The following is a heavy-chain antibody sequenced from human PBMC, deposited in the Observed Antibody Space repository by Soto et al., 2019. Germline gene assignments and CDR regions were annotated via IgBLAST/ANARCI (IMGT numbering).Heavy chain of an antibody. Sequence: QVQLVQSGAEVKKPGSSVKVSCKASGGTFSSYTISWVRQAPGQGLEWMGRIIPILGIANYAQKFQGRVTITADTSTSTAYMELSSLRSEDTAVYYCARAPPDESSGYGGSWGQGNLVTVSS. CDR2: IIPILGIA. CDR1: GGTFSSYT. V-gene: IGHV1-69*02. CDR3: ARAPPDESSGYGGS. J-gene: IGHJ4*02. D-gene: IGHD3-22*01.